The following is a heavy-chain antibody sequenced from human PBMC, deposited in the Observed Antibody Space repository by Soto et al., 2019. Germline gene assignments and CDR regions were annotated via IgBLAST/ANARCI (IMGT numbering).Heavy chain of an antibody. Sequence: EVQLVESGGGLGKPGGSLRLSCAASGFTFSSYSMNWVLQAPGKGLEGVSSISSSSSYIYYADSVKGRFTISRDNAKNSLYLQMNSLRAEDTAVYYCARDEWPATNDPDAFDIWGQGTMVTVSS. V-gene: IGHV3-21*01. CDR3: ARDEWPATNDPDAFDI. CDR2: ISSSSSYI. D-gene: IGHD5-12*01. J-gene: IGHJ3*02. CDR1: GFTFSSYS.